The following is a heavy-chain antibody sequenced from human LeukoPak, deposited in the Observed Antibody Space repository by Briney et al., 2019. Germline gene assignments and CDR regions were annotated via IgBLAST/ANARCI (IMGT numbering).Heavy chain of an antibody. Sequence: GASVKVSCKASGYTFTGYYMHWVRQAPGQGLEWMGWINPNSGSTNYAQKFQGRVTMTRDTSISTAYMELSRLRSDDTAVYYCARADRLEAMVPANFDYWGQGTLVTVSS. V-gene: IGHV1-2*02. CDR3: ARADRLEAMVPANFDY. CDR2: INPNSGST. CDR1: GYTFTGYY. J-gene: IGHJ4*02. D-gene: IGHD5-18*01.